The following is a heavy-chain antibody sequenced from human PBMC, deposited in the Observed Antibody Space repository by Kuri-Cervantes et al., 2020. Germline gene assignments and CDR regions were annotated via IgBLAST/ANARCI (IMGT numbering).Heavy chain of an antibody. CDR2: INEDGSKK. D-gene: IGHD3-10*01. CDR1: GFTFSSYW. V-gene: IGHV3-7*01. CDR3: ARSKLLWFGTFDY. J-gene: IGHJ4*02. Sequence: GESLKISCAASGFTFSSYWMSRVRQPPGKGLEWVANINEDGSKKYYVESVKGRFTISRDNSKNTLYLQMNSLRAEDTAVYYCARSKLLWFGTFDYWGQGTLVTVSS.